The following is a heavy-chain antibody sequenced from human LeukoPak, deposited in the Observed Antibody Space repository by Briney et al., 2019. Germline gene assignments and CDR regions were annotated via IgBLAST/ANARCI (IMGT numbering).Heavy chain of an antibody. D-gene: IGHD3-3*01. CDR3: ARDYDFWSGYYLS. CDR1: GYSFTSYW. CDR2: IYPGDPDI. J-gene: IGHJ4*02. V-gene: IGHV5-51*01. Sequence: GESLKISCKGSGYSFTSYWIGWVRQMPGKGLEWMGIIYPGDPDIRYNPSFQGQVTISADKSINTAYLQWSSLKASDTAMYYCARDYDFWSGYYLSWGQGTLVTVSS.